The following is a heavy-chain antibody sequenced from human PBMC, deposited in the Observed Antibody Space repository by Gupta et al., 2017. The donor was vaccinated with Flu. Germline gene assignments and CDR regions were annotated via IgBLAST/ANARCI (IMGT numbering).Heavy chain of an antibody. CDR3: ARDIQDCSRTSCSWYYYYGMDV. D-gene: IGHD2-2*01. Sequence: QVQLVESGGGVVQPGESLRLSCEASGFTFSTYAMHWVRQAPGKGLEWVAVISKDGKKEFYADSVKGRFSSSRDFSDNTVYLQMNSLRAEDTAVYFCARDIQDCSRTSCSWYYYYGMDVWGHGTTITVSS. CDR2: ISKDGKKE. J-gene: IGHJ6*02. V-gene: IGHV3-30*03. CDR1: GFTFSTYA.